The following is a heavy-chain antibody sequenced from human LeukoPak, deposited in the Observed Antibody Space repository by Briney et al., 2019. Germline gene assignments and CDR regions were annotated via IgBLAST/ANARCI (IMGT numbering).Heavy chain of an antibody. CDR2: ISSSSSYI. CDR1: GFTFSSYS. CDR3: ARDFSLVGAGKVHAYDI. Sequence: GGSLRLSCAASGFTFSSYSMNWVRQAPGEGLEWVSSISSSSSYIYYADSVKGRFTISRDNAKNSLYLHMNRLSAEETAVYYCARDFSLVGAGKVHAYDIWGQGTMVTVSS. J-gene: IGHJ3*02. V-gene: IGHV3-21*01. D-gene: IGHD1-26*01.